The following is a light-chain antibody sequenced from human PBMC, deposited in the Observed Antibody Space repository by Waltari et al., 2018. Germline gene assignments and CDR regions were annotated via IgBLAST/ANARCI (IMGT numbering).Light chain of an antibody. Sequence: QSVLTQPPSASGTPGQRVTISCSGSSSNIGSNYVYWYQQLPGTAPKLLIYRNNLRPSGVPDRFSGSKSGTSASLAISGLRSEDEADDYCAAWDDSLSGWVFGGGTKLTVL. J-gene: IGLJ3*02. V-gene: IGLV1-47*01. CDR3: AAWDDSLSGWV. CDR1: SSNIGSNY. CDR2: RNN.